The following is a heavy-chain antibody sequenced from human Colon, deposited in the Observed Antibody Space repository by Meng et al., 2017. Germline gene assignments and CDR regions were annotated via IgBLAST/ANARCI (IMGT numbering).Heavy chain of an antibody. CDR2: INGDGSTT. CDR1: GFIFSNYW. V-gene: IGHV3-74*01. J-gene: IGHJ4*01. Sequence: GESLKISCTASGFIFSNYWMHWVRQEPGKGLVWVSRINGDGSTTGYADSVKGRFTISRDNAKNTLSLQMNSLRAEDTAVYHCVRALNDDGGETFWGHGMLVTVAS. D-gene: IGHD4-23*01. CDR3: VRALNDDGGETF.